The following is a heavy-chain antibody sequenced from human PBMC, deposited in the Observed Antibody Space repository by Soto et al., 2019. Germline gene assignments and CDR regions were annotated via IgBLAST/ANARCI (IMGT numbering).Heavy chain of an antibody. CDR2: XXXSXSXX. D-gene: IGHD3-22*01. J-gene: IGHJ4*02. Sequence: PGGSLRLSCAASGFTFSSYSINWVRQAPGKGLEXVSSXXXSXSXXXYXXXXKGRFTISRDNAKNSLYLQMNSLRAEDTAVYCCAKEPYYYDSSGTWGQGTLVTVSS. CDR1: GFTFSSYS. V-gene: IGHV3-21*01. CDR3: AKEPYYYDSSGT.